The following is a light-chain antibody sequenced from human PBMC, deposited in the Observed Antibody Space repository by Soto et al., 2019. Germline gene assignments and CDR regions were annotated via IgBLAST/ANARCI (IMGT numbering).Light chain of an antibody. V-gene: IGKV3-20*01. CDR3: QQYGGSPQT. Sequence: EIVLTQSPGTLSLSPGERATLSCRASQSVSNYLAWYQQKPGQAPRLLIYVASSRATGIPDRFSGSGSGTDFTLTISRLEPEDFAVYYCQQYGGSPQTFGQGTQVDIK. CDR2: VAS. CDR1: QSVSNY. J-gene: IGKJ1*01.